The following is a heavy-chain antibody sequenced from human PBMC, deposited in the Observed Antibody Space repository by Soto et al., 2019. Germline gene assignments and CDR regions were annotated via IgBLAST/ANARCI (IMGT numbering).Heavy chain of an antibody. CDR1: GGSISSGGYS. CDR2: MYHSGST. D-gene: IGHD1-7*01. Sequence: SETLSLTCAVSGGSISSGGYSWSWIRQPPGKGLEWIGYMYHSGSTYYNPSLKSRVTISIDRSKNQFSLKLSSVTAADTAVYYCARTPFNWNYHFDYWGQGTLVTVSS. CDR3: ARTPFNWNYHFDY. J-gene: IGHJ4*02. V-gene: IGHV4-30-2*01.